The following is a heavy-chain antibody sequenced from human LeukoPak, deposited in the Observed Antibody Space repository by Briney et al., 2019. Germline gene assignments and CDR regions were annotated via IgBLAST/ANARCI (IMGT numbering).Heavy chain of an antibody. CDR2: IYTSGST. V-gene: IGHV4-61*02. J-gene: IGHJ4*02. D-gene: IGHD1-7*01. Sequence: SETLSLTCTVSGGSISSGSYYWSWIRQPAWKGLEWIGRIYTSGSTNYNPSLKSRVTISVDTSKNQFSLKLSSVTAADTAVYYCASSGITGTTDDYWGQGTLVTVSS. CDR1: GGSISSGSYY. CDR3: ASSGITGTTDDY.